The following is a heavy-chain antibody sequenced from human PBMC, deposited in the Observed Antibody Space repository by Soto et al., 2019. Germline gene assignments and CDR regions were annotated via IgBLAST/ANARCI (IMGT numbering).Heavy chain of an antibody. CDR3: ARDLKCIQLWTNYYYYGMDF. V-gene: IGHV1-18*01. CDR1: GYTFTSYG. J-gene: IGHJ6*02. Sequence: QVQLVQSGAEVKKPGASVKVSCKASGYTFTSYGISWVRQAPGQGLEWMGWISAYNGNTNYAQKLQGRVTMTTDTSTITAYMELRSLRSADTAVYYCARDLKCIQLWTNYYYYGMDFWGQGTTVTVSS. CDR2: ISAYNGNT. D-gene: IGHD5-18*01.